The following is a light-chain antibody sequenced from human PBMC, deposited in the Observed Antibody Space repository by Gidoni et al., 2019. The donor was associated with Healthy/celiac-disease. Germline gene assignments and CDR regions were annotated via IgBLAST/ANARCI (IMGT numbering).Light chain of an antibody. CDR3: MQALQTPWT. CDR2: LGS. J-gene: IGKJ1*01. V-gene: IGKV2-28*01. CDR1: QSLLHSNGYNY. Sequence: DIVLTHSPLSLPVTPGEPASISCMSSQSLLHSNGYNYLDWYLQKPGQSRQLLIYLGSNRASGVPDRFSGSGSGTDFTLKISRVEAEDVGVYYCMQALQTPWTFGQGTKVEIK.